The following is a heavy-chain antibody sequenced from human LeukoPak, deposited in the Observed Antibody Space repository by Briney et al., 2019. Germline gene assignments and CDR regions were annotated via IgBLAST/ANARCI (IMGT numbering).Heavy chain of an antibody. CDR2: IFHSGTT. V-gene: IGHV4-4*02. D-gene: IGHD2-8*01. J-gene: IGHJ6*04. CDR1: GNSISNSNW. Sequence: PSGTLSLTCAVSGNSISNSNWWNWVRQPPGKGLEWIGEIFHSGTTKYNPSLKSRVTISVDNSNNQFSLKLSSVTAADTAVYYCVSGLWASFYDNLGTNVSIVVVDVWGKGTTVTVSS. CDR3: VSGLWASFYDNLGTNVSIVVVDV.